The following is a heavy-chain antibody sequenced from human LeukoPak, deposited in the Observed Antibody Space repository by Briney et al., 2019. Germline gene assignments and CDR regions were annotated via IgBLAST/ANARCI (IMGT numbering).Heavy chain of an antibody. CDR3: AAYDFWSGYSLEYFDY. Sequence: GGSLRLSCAASGFTFSSYSMNWVRQAPGKGLEWVSSISSSSSYIYYADSVKGRFTISRDNAKNSLYLQMNSLRAEDTAVYYCAAYDFWSGYSLEYFDYWGQGTLVTVSS. CDR1: GFTFSSYS. V-gene: IGHV3-21*01. CDR2: ISSSSSYI. J-gene: IGHJ4*02. D-gene: IGHD3-3*01.